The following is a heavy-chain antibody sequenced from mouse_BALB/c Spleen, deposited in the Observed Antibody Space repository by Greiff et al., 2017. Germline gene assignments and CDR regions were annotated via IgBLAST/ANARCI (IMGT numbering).Heavy chain of an antibody. CDR2: IDPSDSYT. D-gene: IGHD1-1*01. V-gene: IGHV1-69*02. Sequence: VQLKQPGAELVKPGASVKLSCKASGYTFTSYWMHWVKQRPGQGLEWIGEIDPSDSYTNYNQKFKGKATLTVDKSSSTAYMQLSSLTSEDSAVYYCARGGTTVVAGDYWGQGTTLTVSS. CDR3: ARGGTTVVAGDY. J-gene: IGHJ2*01. CDR1: GYTFTSYW.